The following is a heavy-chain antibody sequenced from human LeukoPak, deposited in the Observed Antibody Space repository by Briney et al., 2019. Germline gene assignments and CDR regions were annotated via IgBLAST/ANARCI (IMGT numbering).Heavy chain of an antibody. D-gene: IGHD3-10*01. Sequence: GGSLRLSCAASGFTVSSNYMSWVRQAPGKGLEWVSVIYGGGRTYYADSVRGRFTISRDNSKNTLYLQMNSLRAEDTAVYYCAREAMWYYYGSGGFDYWGQGTLVTVSS. V-gene: IGHV3-53*01. CDR3: AREAMWYYYGSGGFDY. J-gene: IGHJ4*02. CDR1: GFTVSSNY. CDR2: IYGGGRT.